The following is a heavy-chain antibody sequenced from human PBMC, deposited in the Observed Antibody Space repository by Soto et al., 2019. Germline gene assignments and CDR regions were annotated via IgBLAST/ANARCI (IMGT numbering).Heavy chain of an antibody. D-gene: IGHD1-1*01. V-gene: IGHV3-23*01. CDR2: ISGSGGST. CDR3: ARGSTSPGIDF. J-gene: IGHJ4*02. CDR1: GFTFSSYA. Sequence: GGSRRLSCAASGFTFSSYAMSWVRQAPGKGLEWVSAISGSGGSTYYADSVRGRFIISRDNAKNTLYLQMSSLRVEDTAIYFCARGSTSPGIDFWGQGTQVTVSS.